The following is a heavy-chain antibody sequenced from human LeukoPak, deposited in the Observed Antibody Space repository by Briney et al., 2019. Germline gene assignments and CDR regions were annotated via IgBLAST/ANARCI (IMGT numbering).Heavy chain of an antibody. Sequence: GSLRLSCAASGFTFSSYSMNWVRQAPGKGLEWVSSISSSSSYIYYADSVKGRFTISRDNAKNSLYLQMNSLRAEDTAVYYCARDRVLRFLEWLGTDAFDIWGQGTMVTVSS. V-gene: IGHV3-21*01. J-gene: IGHJ3*02. D-gene: IGHD3-3*01. CDR2: ISSSSSYI. CDR1: GFTFSSYS. CDR3: ARDRVLRFLEWLGTDAFDI.